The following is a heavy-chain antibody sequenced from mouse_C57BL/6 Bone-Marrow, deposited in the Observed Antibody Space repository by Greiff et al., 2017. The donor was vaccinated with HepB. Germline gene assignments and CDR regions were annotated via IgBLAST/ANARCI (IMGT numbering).Heavy chain of an antibody. Sequence: VKLVESGPGLVAPSQSLSITCTVSGFSLTSYGVDWVRQSPGKGLEWLGVIWGVGSTNYNSALKSRLSISKGNSKSQVFLKMNSLQTDDTAMYYCARVTTGFAYWGQGTLVTVSA. V-gene: IGHV2-6*01. CDR2: IWGVGST. CDR1: GFSLTSYG. CDR3: ARVTTGFAY. D-gene: IGHD2-3*01. J-gene: IGHJ3*01.